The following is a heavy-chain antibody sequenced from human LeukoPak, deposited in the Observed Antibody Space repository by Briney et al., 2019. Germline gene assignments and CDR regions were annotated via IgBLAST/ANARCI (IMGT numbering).Heavy chain of an antibody. V-gene: IGHV3-74*01. CDR1: GFPFSGYW. Sequence: QSGGSLRLSCAASGFPFSGYWMHWVRQGPEKGLELVSRIDNDGHGIFYVDSVKGRFTTSRDNAKNTLYLQMNSLRVEDTAVYYCATGGGWDPSFGVVTHIDVWGKGTTVVVSS. J-gene: IGHJ6*03. D-gene: IGHD3-3*01. CDR2: IDNDGHGI. CDR3: ATGGGWDPSFGVVTHIDV.